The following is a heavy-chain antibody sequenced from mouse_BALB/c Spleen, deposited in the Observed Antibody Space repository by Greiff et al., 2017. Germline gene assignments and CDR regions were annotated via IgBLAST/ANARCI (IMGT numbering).Heavy chain of an antibody. J-gene: IGHJ4*01. CDR1: GFSLTGYG. Sequence: VKLVESGPGLVAPSQSLSITCTVSGFSLTGYGVNWVRQPPGKGLEWLGMIWGDGSTDYNSALKSRLSISKDNSKSQVFLQMNSLQTDDTARYYCARDVYYDYYAMDYWGQGTSVTVSS. CDR2: IWGDGST. CDR3: ARDVYYDYYAMDY. V-gene: IGHV2-6-7*01. D-gene: IGHD1-1*02.